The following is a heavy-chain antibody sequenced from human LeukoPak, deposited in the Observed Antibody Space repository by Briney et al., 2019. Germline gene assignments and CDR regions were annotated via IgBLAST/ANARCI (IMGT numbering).Heavy chain of an antibody. CDR2: IYTSGST. CDR3: ARDRYYDFWSSYPDYYYYMDV. J-gene: IGHJ6*03. CDR1: GGSISSYY. Sequence: PSETLSLTCTVSGGSISSYYWSWIRQPAGKGLEWIGRIYTSGSTNYNPSLKSRVTMSVDTSKNQFSLKLSSVTAADTAVYYCARDRYYDFWSSYPDYYYYMDVWGKGTTVTVSS. D-gene: IGHD3-3*01. V-gene: IGHV4-4*07.